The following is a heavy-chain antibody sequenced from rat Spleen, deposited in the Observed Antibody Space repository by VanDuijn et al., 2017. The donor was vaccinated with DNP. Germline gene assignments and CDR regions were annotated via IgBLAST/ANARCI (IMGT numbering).Heavy chain of an antibody. CDR1: GFTFSSIP. Sequence: EVQLVESGGGLVQPGRSMKLSCAASGFTFSSIPMAWVRRAPTKGLEWVATIFYDVTRTYYGDSVKGRFTISRDNAKSTLYLQMDSLRSEDTATYYCARHEDNYGWFAYWGQGTLVTVSS. CDR3: ARHEDNYGWFAY. J-gene: IGHJ3*01. CDR2: IFYDVTRT. V-gene: IGHV5-29*01. D-gene: IGHD1-10*01.